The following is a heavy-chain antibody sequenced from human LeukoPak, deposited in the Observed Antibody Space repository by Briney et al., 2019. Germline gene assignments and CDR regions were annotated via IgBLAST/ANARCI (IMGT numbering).Heavy chain of an antibody. D-gene: IGHD3-3*01. CDR1: GFTFSSYA. J-gene: IGHJ5*02. V-gene: IGHV3-23*01. CDR3: AKIGDYDFWSGNWFDP. Sequence: PGGSLRLSCAASGFTFSSYAMSWVRQAPGKGLEWVSAISGSGGSTYYADSVKGRFTISRDNSKNTLYLQMNSLRAEDTAVYYCAKIGDYDFWSGNWFDPWGQGTLVTVSS. CDR2: ISGSGGST.